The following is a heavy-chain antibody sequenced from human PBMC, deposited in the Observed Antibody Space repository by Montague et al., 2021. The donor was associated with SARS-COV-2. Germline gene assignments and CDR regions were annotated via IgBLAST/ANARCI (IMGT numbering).Heavy chain of an antibody. CDR2: ISGSGGTT. Sequence: SLRLSCAASGFTFSYYAMNWVRQAPGKGLEWVSTISGSGGTTYYADSVKGRFTISRDNSKNTLYLRMNSLRAEDTAVYYCAKAHYYGSSGYYFWGQGTLVTVSS. J-gene: IGHJ4*02. CDR3: AKAHYYGSSGYYF. D-gene: IGHD3-22*01. CDR1: GFTFSYYA. V-gene: IGHV3-23*01.